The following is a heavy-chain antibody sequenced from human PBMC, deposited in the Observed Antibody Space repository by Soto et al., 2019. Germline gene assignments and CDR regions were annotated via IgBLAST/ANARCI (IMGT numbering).Heavy chain of an antibody. CDR1: GFTFSSYW. D-gene: IGHD2-21*01. Sequence: GGSLRLSCAASGFTFSSYWMSWVRQAPGKGLEWVANIKQDGSEKYYVNSVKGRFTISRDNSKNTLYLQMNSLRVEDTAVYYCRTYSPAYYFDYWGQGTLVTVSS. CDR2: IKQDGSEK. CDR3: RTYSPAYYFDY. J-gene: IGHJ4*02. V-gene: IGHV3-7*03.